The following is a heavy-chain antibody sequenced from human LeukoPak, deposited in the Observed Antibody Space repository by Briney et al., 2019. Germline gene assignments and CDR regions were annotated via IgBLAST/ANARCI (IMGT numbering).Heavy chain of an antibody. V-gene: IGHV4-61*01. J-gene: IGHJ6*02. Sequence: PSETLSLTCTVSGGSVSSGSYYWSWIRQPPGKELEWIGYIYYGGSTNYNPSLKSRVTISVDTSKNQFSLKLSSVTAADTAVYYCARDNWNYGSSMDVWGQGTTVTVSS. CDR1: GGSVSSGSYY. D-gene: IGHD1-7*01. CDR2: IYYGGST. CDR3: ARDNWNYGSSMDV.